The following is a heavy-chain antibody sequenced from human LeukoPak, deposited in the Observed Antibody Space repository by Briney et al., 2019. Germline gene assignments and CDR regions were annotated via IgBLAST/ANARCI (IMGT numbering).Heavy chain of an antibody. CDR1: GFTVSSNY. CDR2: IYSGGST. D-gene: IGHD3-10*01. CDR3: ARDLLYGSGRSYSMDV. Sequence: GGSLRLSCAASGFTVSSNYMSWVRQAPGKGLEWVSVIYSGGSTYYADSVKGRFTISRHNSKNTLYLQMNSLRAEDTAVYYCARDLLYGSGRSYSMDVWGQGPTVTVSS. V-gene: IGHV3-53*04. J-gene: IGHJ6*02.